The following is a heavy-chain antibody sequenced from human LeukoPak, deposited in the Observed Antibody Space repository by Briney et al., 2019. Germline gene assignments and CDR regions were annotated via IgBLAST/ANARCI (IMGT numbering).Heavy chain of an antibody. CDR2: ISYDGSNK. V-gene: IGHV3-30*03. CDR1: GFTFSSYG. J-gene: IGHJ4*02. Sequence: GGSLRLSCAASGFTFSSYGMHWVRQAPGKGLEWVAVISYDGSNKYYADSVKGRFTISRDNSKNTLYLQMNSLRAEDTAVYYCASLVVPAAIAAPGDDYWGQGTLVTVSS. D-gene: IGHD2-2*02. CDR3: ASLVVPAAIAAPGDDY.